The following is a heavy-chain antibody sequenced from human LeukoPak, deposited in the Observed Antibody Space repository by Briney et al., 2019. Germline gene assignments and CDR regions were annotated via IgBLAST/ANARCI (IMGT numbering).Heavy chain of an antibody. Sequence: ASVKVSCKASGYTFTSYGISWVRQAPGQGLEWMGWISAYNGNTNYAQKFQGRVTMTRDTSISTAYMELSRLRSDDTAVYYCARGVVNGAARPLLIYWGQGTLVTVSS. CDR2: ISAYNGNT. CDR1: GYTFTSYG. D-gene: IGHD6-6*01. J-gene: IGHJ4*02. V-gene: IGHV1-18*01. CDR3: ARGVVNGAARPLLIY.